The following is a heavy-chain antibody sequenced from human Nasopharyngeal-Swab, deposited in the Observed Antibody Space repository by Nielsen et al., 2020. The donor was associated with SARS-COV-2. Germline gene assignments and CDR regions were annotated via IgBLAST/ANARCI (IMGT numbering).Heavy chain of an antibody. CDR2: IYSGGST. Sequence: GGSLRLSCAASGFTVSSNYMSWVRQAPGKGLEWVSVIYSGGSTYYADSLKGRFTISRDNAKNSLYLQMNSLRAEDTAVYYCARGCVLTGPSCYYYGMDVWGQGTTVTVSS. D-gene: IGHD3-9*01. CDR1: GFTVSSNY. V-gene: IGHV3-53*01. CDR3: ARGCVLTGPSCYYYGMDV. J-gene: IGHJ6*02.